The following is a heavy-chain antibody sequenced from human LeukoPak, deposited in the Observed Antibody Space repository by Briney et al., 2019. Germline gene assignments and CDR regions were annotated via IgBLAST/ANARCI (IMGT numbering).Heavy chain of an antibody. Sequence: GGSLRLSCAASGFTFSNYWMHWVRQAPGKGLVWVSRINSDGINTSYADSVKGRFTISRDNAKNSLYLQMNSLRAEDTAVYYCASLRFEGYCSGGSCYADFDYWGQGTLVTVSS. D-gene: IGHD2-15*01. V-gene: IGHV3-74*01. CDR2: INSDGINT. J-gene: IGHJ4*02. CDR3: ASLRFEGYCSGGSCYADFDY. CDR1: GFTFSNYW.